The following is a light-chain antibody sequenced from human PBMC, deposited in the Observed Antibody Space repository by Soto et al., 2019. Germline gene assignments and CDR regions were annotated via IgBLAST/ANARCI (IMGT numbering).Light chain of an antibody. V-gene: IGLV8-61*01. Sequence: QAVVTQEPSFSVSPGGTVTLTCGLSSGSVSTNYYPSWYQQTPGQAPRTLIYSTNTRSSGVPDRFSGSILGNKAALTITGAQADDESDYYCVLYMGSGISVFGGWTKLTVL. J-gene: IGLJ3*02. CDR1: SGSVSTNYY. CDR3: VLYMGSGISV. CDR2: STN.